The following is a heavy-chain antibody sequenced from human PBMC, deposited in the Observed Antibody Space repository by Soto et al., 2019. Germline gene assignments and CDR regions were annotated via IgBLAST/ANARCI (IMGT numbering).Heavy chain of an antibody. CDR2: IYYTGST. J-gene: IGHJ4*01. Sequence: PSETLSLTCTVSGGSISSGDYYWSWIRQPPGKGLEWIGYIYYTGSTYYNPSLKSRLTISVDTSKNQFSLKLTSVTAADTAVYFCARYQKGPFDYWGHGTLVTVSS. CDR1: GGSISSGDYY. V-gene: IGHV4-30-4*01. CDR3: ARYQKGPFDY. D-gene: IGHD2-2*01.